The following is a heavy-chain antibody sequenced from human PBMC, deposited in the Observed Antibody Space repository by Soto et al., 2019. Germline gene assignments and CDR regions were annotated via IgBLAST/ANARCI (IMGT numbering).Heavy chain of an antibody. V-gene: IGHV3-21*01. CDR3: ADSWLPTSY. D-gene: IGHD3-10*01. J-gene: IGHJ4*02. Sequence: GGSLRLSCAASGFTFSSYSMNWVRQAPGKGLEWVSSMIYDRSNKYYADSVKGRFTISRDNAKSTLYLQMNSLTVEDGAVYYCADSWLPTSYWGPGTLVTVSS. CDR1: GFTFSSYS. CDR2: MIYDRSNK.